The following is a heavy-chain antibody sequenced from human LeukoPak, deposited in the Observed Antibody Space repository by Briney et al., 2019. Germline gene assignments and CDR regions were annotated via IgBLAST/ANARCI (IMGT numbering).Heavy chain of an antibody. V-gene: IGHV3-48*01. CDR1: GFTFSSYE. CDR2: LSSSSRTI. D-gene: IGHD3-16*01. CDR3: AREVWGSQDY. Sequence: PGGSLRLSCAASGFTFSSYEMNWVRQAPGKGLEWVSYLSSSSRTIYYADSVKGRFTISRDNAKNSLYLQMNSLRAEDTAVYYCAREVWGSQDYWGQGTLVTVSS. J-gene: IGHJ4*02.